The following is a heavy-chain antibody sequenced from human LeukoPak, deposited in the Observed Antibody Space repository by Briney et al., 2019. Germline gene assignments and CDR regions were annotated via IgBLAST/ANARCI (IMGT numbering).Heavy chain of an antibody. CDR2: IYYSGST. Sequence: SETLSLTCTVSGGSISSYYWSWIRQPPGKGLEWIGYIYYSGSTDYNPSLKSRVTISVDTSKNQFSLKLSPVTAADTAVYYCARGYGDYVPIDIWGQGTMVTVSS. D-gene: IGHD4-17*01. J-gene: IGHJ3*02. CDR1: GGSISSYY. CDR3: ARGYGDYVPIDI. V-gene: IGHV4-59*01.